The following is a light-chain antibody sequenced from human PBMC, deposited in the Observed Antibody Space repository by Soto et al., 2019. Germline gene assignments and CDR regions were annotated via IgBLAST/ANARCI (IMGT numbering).Light chain of an antibody. CDR2: GNS. V-gene: IGLV1-40*01. J-gene: IGLJ3*02. Sequence: QSVLTQPPSVSGAPGQRVTISCTGSSSNIGAGYDVHWYQQLPGTAPKLLIYGNSNRPSGVPDRFSGSKSGTSASLGITGLQAEDEADYYCQSYDSRLSGWVFGGGTKVTVL. CDR3: QSYDSRLSGWV. CDR1: SSNIGAGYD.